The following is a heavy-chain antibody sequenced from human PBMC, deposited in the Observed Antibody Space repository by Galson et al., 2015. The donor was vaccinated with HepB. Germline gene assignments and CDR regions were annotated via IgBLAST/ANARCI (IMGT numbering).Heavy chain of an antibody. CDR1: GDSVSSNSAA. Sequence: CAISGDSVSSNSAAWNWIRQSPSRGLEWLGRTYYRSKWYNDYAVSVKSRITINPDTSKNQFSLQLNSVTPEDTAVYYCARGELILGYCSGGSCVDRYYYGMDVWGQGTTVTVSS. CDR2: TYYRSKWYN. CDR3: ARGELILGYCSGGSCVDRYYYGMDV. V-gene: IGHV6-1*01. D-gene: IGHD2-15*01. J-gene: IGHJ6*02.